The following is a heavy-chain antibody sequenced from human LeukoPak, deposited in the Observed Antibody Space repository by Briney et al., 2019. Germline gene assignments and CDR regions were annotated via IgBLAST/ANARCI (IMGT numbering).Heavy chain of an antibody. D-gene: IGHD6-13*01. CDR2: IYPGDFDT. CDR1: GYSFTSYW. J-gene: IGHJ5*02. CDR3: ARGEAAAGTGNWFDP. V-gene: IGHV5-51*01. Sequence: GESLKISCKGSGYSFTSYWIGWVRQMPGKGLEWMGIIYPGDFDTRYSPSFQGQVTISADKSISTAYLQWSSLKASDTAMYYCARGEAAAGTGNWFDPWGQGTLVTVSS.